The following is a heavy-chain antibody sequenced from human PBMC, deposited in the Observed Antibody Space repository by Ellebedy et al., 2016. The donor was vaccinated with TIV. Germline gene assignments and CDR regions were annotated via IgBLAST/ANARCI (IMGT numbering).Heavy chain of an antibody. V-gene: IGHV4-39*01. CDR1: GGSISSSSYY. CDR3: ARHRVGGYSYGYPEYYFDY. CDR2: IYYSGCT. J-gene: IGHJ4*02. D-gene: IGHD5-18*01. Sequence: MPSETLSLTCTVSGGSISSSSYYWGWIRQPPGKGLEWIGSIYYSGCTYYNPSLTSRVTISVDTSKNQFSLKLSFVTAADTAVYYCARHRVGGYSYGYPEYYFDYWGQGTLVTVSS.